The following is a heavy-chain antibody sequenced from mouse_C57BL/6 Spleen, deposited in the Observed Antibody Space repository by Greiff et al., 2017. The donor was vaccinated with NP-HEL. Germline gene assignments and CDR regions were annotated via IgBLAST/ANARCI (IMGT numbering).Heavy chain of an antibody. CDR1: GFNIKDDY. CDR3: TRGLRAY. Sequence: VQLKQSGAELVRPGASVKLSCTASGFNIKDDYMHWVKQRPEQGLEWIGWIDPENGDTEYASKFQGKATITAYTSSNTAYLQLSSLTSEDTAVYYCTRGLRAYWGQGTLVTVSA. D-gene: IGHD2-4*01. V-gene: IGHV14-4*01. CDR2: IDPENGDT. J-gene: IGHJ3*01.